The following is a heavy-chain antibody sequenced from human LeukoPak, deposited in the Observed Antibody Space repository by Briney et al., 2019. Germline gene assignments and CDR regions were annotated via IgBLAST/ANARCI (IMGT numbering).Heavy chain of an antibody. J-gene: IGHJ3*02. CDR1: GFTFSNYW. Sequence: GGSLRLSCAVSGFTFSNYWMHWVREVAGKGLVWVSRINTDGSTTNYADSVKGRFTISRDNAKNTLYLQMNSLRAEDTAVYYCTRVGYCATTSCRTAFDIWGQGTMVTVSS. CDR2: INTDGSTT. D-gene: IGHD2-2*01. CDR3: TRVGYCATTSCRTAFDI. V-gene: IGHV3-74*01.